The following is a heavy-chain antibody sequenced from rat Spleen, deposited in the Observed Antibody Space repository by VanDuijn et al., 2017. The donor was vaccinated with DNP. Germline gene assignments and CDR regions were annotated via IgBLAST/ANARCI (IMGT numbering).Heavy chain of an antibody. CDR2: INKDSRTM. V-gene: IGHV4-2*01. CDR1: GFIFFDYW. Sequence: EVKLVESGGGLVQPGKSLKLSCAASGFIFFDYWMGWVRQAPGRGLEWIAEINKDSRTMKYSPSLKDKFTISRDNAQNTLYLQMDKLGSEDSAIYYCAKGPNFGGWSDFFDYWGQGVMVTVSS. D-gene: IGHD1-11*01. J-gene: IGHJ2*01. CDR3: AKGPNFGGWSDFFDY.